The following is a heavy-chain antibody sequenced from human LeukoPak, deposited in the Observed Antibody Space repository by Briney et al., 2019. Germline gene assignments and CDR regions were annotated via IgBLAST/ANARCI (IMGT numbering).Heavy chain of an antibody. V-gene: IGHV4-59*01. CDR2: IYYSGST. J-gene: IGHJ5*02. Sequence: SETLSLTCTVSGGSISSYYWSWIRQPPGKGLEWIGDIYYSGSTNYNPSLKSRVTISVDTSKNQFSLKLSSVTAADTAVYYCARDVEYCTNGVCYEANWFDPWGQGTLVTVSS. CDR1: GGSISSYY. D-gene: IGHD2-8*01. CDR3: ARDVEYCTNGVCYEANWFDP.